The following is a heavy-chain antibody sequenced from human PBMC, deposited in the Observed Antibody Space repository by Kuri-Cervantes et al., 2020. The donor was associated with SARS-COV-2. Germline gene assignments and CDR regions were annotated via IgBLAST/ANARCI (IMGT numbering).Heavy chain of an antibody. CDR2: IYYSGST. Sequence: GSLRLSCTVSGGSISSSSYYWGWIRQPPWKGLEWIGSIYYSGSTYYNPSLKSRVTISVDTSKNQFSLKLSSVTAADTAVYYCARLPSYYYYGMDVWGQETTVTVSS. CDR1: GGSISSSSYY. CDR3: ARLPSYYYYGMDV. V-gene: IGHV4-39*01. J-gene: IGHJ6*02.